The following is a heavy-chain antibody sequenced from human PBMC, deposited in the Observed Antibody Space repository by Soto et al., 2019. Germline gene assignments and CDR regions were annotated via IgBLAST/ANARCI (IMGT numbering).Heavy chain of an antibody. D-gene: IGHD3-22*01. V-gene: IGHV3-30-3*01. Sequence: HLVGSLRLSCAASGFPFSSYAMHGVRPAPGKGLEWVAVISYDGSNKYYADSVKGRFTISRDNSKNTLYLQMNSLRAEDTAVYYCARECPMIVVVITTSFFDYWGQGTLVTVSS. CDR1: GFPFSSYA. CDR2: ISYDGSNK. CDR3: ARECPMIVVVITTSFFDY. J-gene: IGHJ4*02.